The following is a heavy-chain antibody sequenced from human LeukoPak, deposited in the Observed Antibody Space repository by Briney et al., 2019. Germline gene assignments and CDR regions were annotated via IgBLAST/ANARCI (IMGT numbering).Heavy chain of an antibody. CDR1: GFTSRSYW. V-gene: IGHV3-7*01. J-gene: IGHJ2*01. Sequence: GGSLRLSCAVSGFTSRSYWISWVRQAPGKGLEWVANIDQDGSENNHVDSVKGRFTISRDNAKRSVYLQMNSLRDDDTAVYYCSSAGAAGGARWYLDLWGRGTVVTVSS. CDR2: IDQDGSEN. CDR3: SSAGAAGGARWYLDL. D-gene: IGHD6-13*01.